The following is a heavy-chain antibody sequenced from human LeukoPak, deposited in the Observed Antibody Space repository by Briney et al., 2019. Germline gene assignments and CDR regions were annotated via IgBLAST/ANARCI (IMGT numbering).Heavy chain of an antibody. D-gene: IGHD3-10*01. CDR1: GGSISSYY. CDR2: IYYSGGT. CDR3: ARATYGSGSYRYYYYMDV. Sequence: SETLSLTCTVSGGSISSYYWSWIRQPPGKGLEWIGYIYYSGGTNYNPSLKSRVTISVDTSKNQFSLKLSSVTAADTAVYYCARATYGSGSYRYYYYMDVWGKGTTVTISS. J-gene: IGHJ6*03. V-gene: IGHV4-59*01.